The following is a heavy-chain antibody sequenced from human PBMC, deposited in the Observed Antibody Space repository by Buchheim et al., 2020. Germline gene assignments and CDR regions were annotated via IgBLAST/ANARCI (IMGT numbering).Heavy chain of an antibody. Sequence: EVQLVESGGGLVQPGGSLRLSCAASGFTFSSYSMNWVRQAPGKGLEWVSYISSSSSTIYYADSVKGRFTISRDNAKNSLYLQMNSLRDEDTAVYYCAREGYSSSWYIGRDYGMDVWGQGTT. V-gene: IGHV3-48*02. D-gene: IGHD6-13*01. CDR3: AREGYSSSWYIGRDYGMDV. CDR1: GFTFSSYS. CDR2: ISSSSSTI. J-gene: IGHJ6*02.